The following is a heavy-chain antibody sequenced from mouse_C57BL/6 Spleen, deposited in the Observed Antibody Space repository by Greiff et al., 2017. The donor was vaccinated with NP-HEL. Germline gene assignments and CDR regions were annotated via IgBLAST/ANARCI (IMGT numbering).Heavy chain of an antibody. CDR1: GFSLTSYG. CDR2: IWSGGST. V-gene: IGHV2-2*01. D-gene: IGHD2-4*01. CDR3: ARNGDDYDSYYYAMDY. J-gene: IGHJ4*01. Sequence: QVQLQQSGPGLVQPSQSLSITCTVSGFSLTSYGVHWVRQSPGKGLEWLGVIWSGGSTDYNAAFISRLSISKDNSKSQVFFKMNSLQADDTAIYYCARNGDDYDSYYYAMDYWGQGTSVTVSS.